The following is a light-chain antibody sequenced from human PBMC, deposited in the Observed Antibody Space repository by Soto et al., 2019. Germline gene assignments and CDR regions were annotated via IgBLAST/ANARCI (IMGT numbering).Light chain of an antibody. J-gene: IGKJ1*01. Sequence: DTQITQSPCTLSASVVDTVTLTCLASQTISSWLAWYQQKPGKAPKLLIYKASTLKSGVPSRFSGSGSGTEFTLTISSLQPDDFATYYCQHYNSYSEEFGKGTKGDIK. CDR2: KAS. CDR3: QHYNSYSEE. CDR1: QTISSW. V-gene: IGKV1-5*03.